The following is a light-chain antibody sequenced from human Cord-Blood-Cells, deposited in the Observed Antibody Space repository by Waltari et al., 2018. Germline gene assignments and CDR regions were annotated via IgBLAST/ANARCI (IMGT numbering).Light chain of an antibody. J-gene: IGKJ2*01. CDR3: QQYNNWPPYT. CDR2: GAS. Sequence: VLTQSPATLSVSSGARAPPSCRASQGVSSNLAWYQQNPGQAPSHLIYGASTRDTGIPARCSGSGSGTEFTLTISSLQSEDFAVYYCQQYNNWPPYTFGQGTKLEIK. CDR1: QGVSSN. V-gene: IGKV3-15*01.